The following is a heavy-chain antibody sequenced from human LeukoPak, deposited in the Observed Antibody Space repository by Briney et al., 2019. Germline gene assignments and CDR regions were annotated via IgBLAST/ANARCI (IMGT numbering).Heavy chain of an antibody. V-gene: IGHV1-2*02. J-gene: IGHJ3*02. Sequence: GASVKVSCKASGYTFTGNYIYWVRQAPGQGLEWMGWINPNTGGTNYAQKFKGRVTLTRDTSIGTAYMELSRLRSDDTAMYHCARDMGDRDAFDIWGQGTMVTVSS. CDR1: GYTFTGNY. CDR2: INPNTGGT. CDR3: ARDMGDRDAFDI. D-gene: IGHD3-16*01.